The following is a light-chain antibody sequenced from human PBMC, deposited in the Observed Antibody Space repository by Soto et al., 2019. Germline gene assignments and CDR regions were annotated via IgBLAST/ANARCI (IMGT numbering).Light chain of an antibody. Sequence: DIQLTQSPSFMSASVGDRVTITCRASQGISSYLAWYQHKPGKAHKLLIYAASTLQSGVPSRFSGSGSGTEFTLTISSLQHEDFATYYCQQLNSYRITFGQGTRLEIK. CDR2: AAS. V-gene: IGKV1-9*01. CDR1: QGISSY. J-gene: IGKJ5*01. CDR3: QQLNSYRIT.